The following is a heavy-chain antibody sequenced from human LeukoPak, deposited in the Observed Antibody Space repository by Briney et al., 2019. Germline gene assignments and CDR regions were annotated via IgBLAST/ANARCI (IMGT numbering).Heavy chain of an antibody. CDR1: GFTFSDYY. V-gene: IGHV3-11*01. CDR3: AREVRGYYFYYGMDV. J-gene: IGHJ6*02. CDR2: ISNSGSTT. Sequence: GGSLRLSCAASGFTFSDYYMSWIRQAPGKGLEWVSYISNSGSTTYYADSVKGRFTVSRDNAKNSLYLQMNSLRAEDTAVHYCAREVRGYYFYYGMDVWGQGTTVTVSS.